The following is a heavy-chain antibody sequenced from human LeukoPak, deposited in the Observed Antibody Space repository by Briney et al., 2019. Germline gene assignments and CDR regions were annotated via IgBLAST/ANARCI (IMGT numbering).Heavy chain of an antibody. Sequence: SETLSLTCTVSGGSISSYYWSWIRQPPGKGLEWIGYIYTSGSTEYNPSLKSRVTISVDTSKNQFSLKLGSVTAADTAVYYCARGEGPVTMVRGVISPSYGMDVWGQGTTXTVXS. CDR3: ARGEGPVTMVRGVISPSYGMDV. D-gene: IGHD3-10*01. CDR2: IYTSGST. CDR1: GGSISSYY. J-gene: IGHJ6*02. V-gene: IGHV4-4*09.